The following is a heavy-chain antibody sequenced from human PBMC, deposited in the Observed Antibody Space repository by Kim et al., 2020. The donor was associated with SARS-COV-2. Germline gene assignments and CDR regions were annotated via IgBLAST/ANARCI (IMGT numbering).Heavy chain of an antibody. Sequence: GGSLRLSCAASGFTFSSYAMSWVRQAPGKGLEWVSGVSAGGTKTFYADSVKGRFSISRDNSKNTLYLQMNSLRVEDTAVYYCAKRPAYYSDSSDYYYFDYWGQGTLVSVSS. CDR1: GFTFSSYA. D-gene: IGHD3-22*01. J-gene: IGHJ4*02. CDR2: VSAGGTKT. CDR3: AKRPAYYSDSSDYYYFDY. V-gene: IGHV3-23*01.